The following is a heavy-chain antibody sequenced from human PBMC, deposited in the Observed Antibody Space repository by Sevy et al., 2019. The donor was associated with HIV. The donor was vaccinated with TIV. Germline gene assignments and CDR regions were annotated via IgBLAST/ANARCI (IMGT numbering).Heavy chain of an antibody. CDR3: TRVDDCSSTSCKYDLPYYYYYYMDV. CDR2: IRSSSSYI. D-gene: IGHD2-2*01. V-gene: IGHV3-21*01. CDR1: GFTFSSYS. J-gene: IGHJ6*03. Sequence: VGSLRLSCAASGFTFSSYSMNWVHQAPGKELEWVSSIRSSSSYIYYADSVKGRFTISRDNAKNSLYLQMNSLRAEDTAVYYCTRVDDCSSTSCKYDLPYYYYYYMDVWGKGTTVTVSS.